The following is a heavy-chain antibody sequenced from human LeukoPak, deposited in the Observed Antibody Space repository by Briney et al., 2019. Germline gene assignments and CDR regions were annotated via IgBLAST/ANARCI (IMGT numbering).Heavy chain of an antibody. J-gene: IGHJ4*02. CDR3: ASYHDGSGYSPHLDY. CDR1: GFTVSSNY. D-gene: IGHD3-22*01. CDR2: IYSGGST. Sequence: PGGSLRLSCAASGFTVSSNYMSWVRQAPGKGLEWVSVIYSGGSTYYADSVKGRFTISRDNSKNTLYLQMNSLRAEDTAIYYCASYHDGSGYSPHLDYWGQGTLVTVSS. V-gene: IGHV3-53*01.